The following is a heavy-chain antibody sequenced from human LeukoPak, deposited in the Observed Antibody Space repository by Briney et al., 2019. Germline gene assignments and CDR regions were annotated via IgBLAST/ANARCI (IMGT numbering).Heavy chain of an antibody. V-gene: IGHV3-7*03. J-gene: IGHJ4*02. Sequence: GGSLRLSCATSGFIFSNYWMSWVRQAPGKGLEWVANIEQDGSETYYVDSVKGRFTISRDNAKNSLYLQMNSLKSEDTAVYYCVTEVSGSFPTWGQGTLVTVSS. CDR3: VTEVSGSFPT. CDR1: GFIFSNYW. CDR2: IEQDGSET. D-gene: IGHD1-26*01.